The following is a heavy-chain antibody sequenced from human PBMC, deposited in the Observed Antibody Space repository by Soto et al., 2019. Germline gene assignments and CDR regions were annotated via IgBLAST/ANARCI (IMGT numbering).Heavy chain of an antibody. D-gene: IGHD5-12*01. Sequence: QIQLVQSGTEMKKPGASVKVSCKASGYTFTTYGITWVRQPPGQGLEWMGWINPYNGNTNYPQKFQRRVTMTTDTSTSTAYMELRSLRSDDTAVYYCARVVAAASDYWGQGTLITVSS. CDR3: ARVVAAASDY. V-gene: IGHV1-18*01. CDR1: GYTFTTYG. J-gene: IGHJ4*02. CDR2: INPYNGNT.